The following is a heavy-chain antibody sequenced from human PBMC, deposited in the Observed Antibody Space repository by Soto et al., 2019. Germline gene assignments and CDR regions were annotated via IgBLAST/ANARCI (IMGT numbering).Heavy chain of an antibody. CDR1: GFTFSTRS. J-gene: IGHJ4*02. Sequence: GGSLRLSCAPSGFTFSTRSMNWVRQAPGKGLEWVSSISGSRRNISYADSVQGRFPIHRDNAKNSLYLQMNSLRAADTAVYYCARDNGYDAATLDYWGQGTLVTVSS. CDR3: ARDNGYDAATLDY. D-gene: IGHD5-12*01. CDR2: ISGSRRNI. V-gene: IGHV3-21*06.